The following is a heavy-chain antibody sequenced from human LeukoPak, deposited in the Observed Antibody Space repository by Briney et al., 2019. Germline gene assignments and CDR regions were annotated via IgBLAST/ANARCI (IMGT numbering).Heavy chain of an antibody. V-gene: IGHV3-9*01. J-gene: IGHJ6*02. CDR1: GFSFSLYA. CDR2: ISWNSGSI. Sequence: QSGGSLRLSCAASGFSFSLYAMHWVRHAPGKGLEWVSGISWNSGSIGYADSVKGRFTISRDNAKNSLYLQMNSLRAEDTALYYCAKASRSLYYYGMDVWGQGTTVTVSS. CDR3: AKASRSLYYYGMDV.